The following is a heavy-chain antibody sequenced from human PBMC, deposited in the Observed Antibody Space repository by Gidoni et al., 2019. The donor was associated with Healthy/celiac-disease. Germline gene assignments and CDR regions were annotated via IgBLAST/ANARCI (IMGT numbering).Heavy chain of an antibody. CDR3: ARVPEMASTLLDY. J-gene: IGHJ4*02. V-gene: IGHV1-69*01. Sequence: QVQMVQSGAEGKKPGCSVTVSCKASGGTFSSYAISWVLQAPGQGLEWMGGIIPIFGAATYAQKFQGRVTITADEFTTTAYMVLRSLRSEYPAVYYCARVPEMASTLLDYWCQGTLVTVSS. CDR1: GGTFSSYA. D-gene: IGHD3-3*01. CDR2: IIPIFGAA.